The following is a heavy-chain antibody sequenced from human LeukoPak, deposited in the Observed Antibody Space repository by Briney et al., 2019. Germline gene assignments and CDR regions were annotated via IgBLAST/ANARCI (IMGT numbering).Heavy chain of an antibody. CDR2: ISGNGQQT. Sequence: GGSLRLSCSASGFTFSRFAVTWVRQLPGKGLDWASSISGNGQQTYYADSVKGRFSVSRDNSKNILYLQMDSLRADDSALYYCAKDANYYDSSGYLIPFDYWGQGTLVTVSS. D-gene: IGHD3-22*01. J-gene: IGHJ4*02. V-gene: IGHV3-23*01. CDR1: GFTFSRFA. CDR3: AKDANYYDSSGYLIPFDY.